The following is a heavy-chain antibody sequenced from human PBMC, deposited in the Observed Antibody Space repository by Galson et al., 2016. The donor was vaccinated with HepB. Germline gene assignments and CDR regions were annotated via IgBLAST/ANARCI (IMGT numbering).Heavy chain of an antibody. CDR2: INRDGTT. CDR1: GGSLSDYY. V-gene: IGHV4-34*01. CDR3: ARNFRKTQGY. Sequence: SETLSLTCAVYGGSLSDYYWSWLRQPPGKGLDWIGEINRDGTTNYNPSLKRRVTISIDTSSNQFSLNLSSVTAADTAVYYCARNFRKTQGYWGQGTLVTVSS. J-gene: IGHJ4*02.